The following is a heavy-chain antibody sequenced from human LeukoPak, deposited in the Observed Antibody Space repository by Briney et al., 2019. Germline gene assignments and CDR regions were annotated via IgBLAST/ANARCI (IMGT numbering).Heavy chain of an antibody. J-gene: IGHJ3*02. D-gene: IGHD1-26*01. V-gene: IGHV4-30-4*08. CDR3: ARDRRELHAFDI. Sequence: PSQTLSLTCTVSGGSISSGDYYWSWIRQPPGKGLEWIGYIYSSGSTYYTPSLKSRVTISVDTSKNQFSLKLSSVTAADTAVYYCARDRRELHAFDIWGQGTMVTVSS. CDR2: IYSSGST. CDR1: GGSISSGDYY.